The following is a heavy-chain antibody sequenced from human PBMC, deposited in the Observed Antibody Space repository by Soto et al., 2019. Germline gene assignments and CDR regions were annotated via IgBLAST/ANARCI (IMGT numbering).Heavy chain of an antibody. Sequence: GGSLRLSCAASRFTFGSYAVTWVRQAPGKGLEWVSAISGSAGSTYYADPVKGRFTISRDDSENTLYLQMNSLRAEDTAVYYWAKGYSYGYNWFDPWGQGTLVTVSS. D-gene: IGHD5-18*01. CDR2: ISGSAGST. V-gene: IGHV3-23*01. CDR1: RFTFGSYA. J-gene: IGHJ5*02. CDR3: AKGYSYGYNWFDP.